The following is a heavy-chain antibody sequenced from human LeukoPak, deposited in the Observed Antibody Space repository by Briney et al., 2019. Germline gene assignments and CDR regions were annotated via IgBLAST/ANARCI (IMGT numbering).Heavy chain of an antibody. CDR3: ARASMYYDISYDAFGI. V-gene: IGHV3-21*01. CDR1: GFTFSSYS. Sequence: GGSLRLSCAASGFTFSSYSMNWVRQAPGKGLEWVSSISSSSSYIYYADSVKGRFTISRDNAKNSLYLQMNSLRAEDTAVYYCARASMYYDISYDAFGIWGQGTMVTVSS. J-gene: IGHJ3*02. D-gene: IGHD3-9*01. CDR2: ISSSSSYI.